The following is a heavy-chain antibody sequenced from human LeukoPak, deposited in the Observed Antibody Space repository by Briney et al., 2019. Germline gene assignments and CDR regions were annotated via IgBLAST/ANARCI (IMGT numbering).Heavy chain of an antibody. Sequence: ASVKVSCKASGYTFTNNYLHWVRQAPGQGLEWMGMIYPRDGSTSYAQNFQGRVTVTRDTTTTTVHMELRGLRSEDTAVYYCARDQEGFDYWGQGTVVTVSS. J-gene: IGHJ4*02. V-gene: IGHV1-46*01. CDR2: IYPRDGST. CDR3: ARDQEGFDY. CDR1: GYTFTNNY.